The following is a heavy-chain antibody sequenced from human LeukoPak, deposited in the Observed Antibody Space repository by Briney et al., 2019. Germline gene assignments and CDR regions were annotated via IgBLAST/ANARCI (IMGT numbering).Heavy chain of an antibody. CDR3: ARDPEKWSYRYFDL. CDR1: GFTFSTYA. D-gene: IGHD1-26*01. V-gene: IGHV3-30-3*01. J-gene: IGHJ2*01. CDR2: TSCDGSNK. Sequence: PGRSLRLSCAASGFTFSTYAIHWVRQAPGKGLEWVAVTSCDGSNKYYADSVKGRSTIFRDNSKNTLYLQMNSLRAEDTAVYYCARDPEKWSYRYFDLWGRGTLVTVSS.